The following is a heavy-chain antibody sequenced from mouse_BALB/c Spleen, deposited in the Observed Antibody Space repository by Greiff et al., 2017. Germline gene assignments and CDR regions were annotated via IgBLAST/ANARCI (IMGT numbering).Heavy chain of an antibody. V-gene: IGHV5-12-1*01. CDR3: ARVGGDYYAMDY. CDR2: ISSGGGST. CDR1: GFAFSSYD. Sequence: EVQGVESGGGLVKPGGSLKLSCAASGFAFSSYDMSWVRQTPEKRLEWVAYISSGGGSTYYPDTVKGRFTISRDNAKNTLYLQMSSLKSEDTAMYYCARVGGDYYAMDYWGQGTSVTVSS. J-gene: IGHJ4*01.